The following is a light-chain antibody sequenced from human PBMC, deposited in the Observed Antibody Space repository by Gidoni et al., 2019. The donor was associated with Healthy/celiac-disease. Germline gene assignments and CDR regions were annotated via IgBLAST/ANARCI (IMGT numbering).Light chain of an antibody. J-gene: IGKJ2*02. CDR3: QQSYSTPRT. CDR2: AAS. Sequence: DIQITPSPSSLSASVGDRVTITFRASQSISSYLNWYQQKPGKAPKLLIYAASSLQSGVPSRFSGSGSGTDFTLTISSLQPEDFATYYCQQSYSTPRTFGQGTKLEIK. V-gene: IGKV1-39*01. CDR1: QSISSY.